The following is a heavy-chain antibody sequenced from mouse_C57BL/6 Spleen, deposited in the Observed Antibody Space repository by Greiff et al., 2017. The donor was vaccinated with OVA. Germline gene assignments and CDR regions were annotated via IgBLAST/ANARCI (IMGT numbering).Heavy chain of an antibody. Sequence: QVQLQQPGAELVMPGASVKLSCKASGYTFTSYWMHWVKQRPGQGLEWIGEIDPSDSYTNYNQKFKGKSTLPVDKSSSTAYMQRSSLTSEDDAVNYCARSYYGNLYYFDYWGQGTTLTVSS. V-gene: IGHV1-69*01. CDR1: GYTFTSYW. CDR3: ARSYYGNLYYFDY. CDR2: IDPSDSYT. J-gene: IGHJ2*01. D-gene: IGHD2-1*01.